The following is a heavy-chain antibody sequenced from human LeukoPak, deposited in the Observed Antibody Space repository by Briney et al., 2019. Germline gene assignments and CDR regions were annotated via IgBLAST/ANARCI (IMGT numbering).Heavy chain of an antibody. CDR1: GFTFDYYA. CDR2: ISGDGGST. D-gene: IGHD3-22*01. Sequence: PGGSLRLSCAASGFTFDYYAMHWVRQAPGKGLEWFSLISGDGGSTYYADYVKGRFTISRDNSKNSLYLQMNSLRTEDTALYYCAKDWGADYDSSGFYSGDFDYWGQGTLVTVSS. CDR3: AKDWGADYDSSGFYSGDFDY. V-gene: IGHV3-43*02. J-gene: IGHJ4*02.